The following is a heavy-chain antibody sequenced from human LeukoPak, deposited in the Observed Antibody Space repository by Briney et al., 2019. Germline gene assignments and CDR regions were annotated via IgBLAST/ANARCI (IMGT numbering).Heavy chain of an antibody. CDR1: GGSISSGGYY. CDR2: INYSGST. Sequence: PSETLSLTCTVSGGSISSGGYYWSWIRQHPGKGLEWIGYINYSGSTYYNPSLKSRVTISVDTSKNQFSLKLSSVTAADTAVYYCARAGRGYYGDRPDWFDPWGQGTLVTVSS. CDR3: ARAGRGYYGDRPDWFDP. V-gene: IGHV4-31*03. J-gene: IGHJ5*02. D-gene: IGHD4-17*01.